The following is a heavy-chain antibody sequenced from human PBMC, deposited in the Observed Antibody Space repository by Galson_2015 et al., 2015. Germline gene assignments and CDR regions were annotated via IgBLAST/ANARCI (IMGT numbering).Heavy chain of an antibody. CDR2: IYPGNSDT. J-gene: IGHJ6*03. CDR1: GYSFISQW. D-gene: IGHD5-12*01. Sequence: QSGAEVKKPGESLKISCTGSGYSFISQWIGWVRQLPGKGLEWMGIIYPGNSDTRYSPSFQGQVTISADKSISTTYLQWSSLKVSDSAIYYCARGFGRPNIVAPIRFYMDLWGAGTMVTVSS. CDR3: ARGFGRPNIVAPIRFYMDL. V-gene: IGHV5-51*01.